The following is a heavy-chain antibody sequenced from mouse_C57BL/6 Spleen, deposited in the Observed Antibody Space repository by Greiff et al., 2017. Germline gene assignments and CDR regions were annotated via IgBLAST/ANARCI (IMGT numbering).Heavy chain of an antibody. D-gene: IGHD2-4*01. V-gene: IGHV10-1*01. J-gene: IGHJ4*01. CDR1: GFSFNTYA. Sequence: EVQLLESGGGLVQPKGSLKLSCAASGFSFNTYAMNWVRQAPGKGLEWVGRICSKSNNYATYEADSVKDRVTISRDDSESMLYLQMNNLKTEDAAMYYCVGQGYDYDYAIAYWGQGTSVTVSS. CDR2: ICSKSNNYAT. CDR3: VGQGYDYDYAIAY.